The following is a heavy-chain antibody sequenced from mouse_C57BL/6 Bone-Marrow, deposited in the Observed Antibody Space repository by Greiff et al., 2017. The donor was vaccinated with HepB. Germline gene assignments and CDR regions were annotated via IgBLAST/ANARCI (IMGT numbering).Heavy chain of an antibody. J-gene: IGHJ3*01. CDR2: ILPGSGST. V-gene: IGHV1-9*01. CDR1: GYTFTGYW. Sequence: QVQLKESGAELMKPGASVKLSCKATGYTFTGYWIEWVKQRPGHGLEWIGEILPGSGSTNYNVKFKGKATFTADTSSNTAYMQLSSLTTEDSAIYDCARLGQLRLLWFAYWGQGTLVTVSA. D-gene: IGHD3-2*02. CDR3: ARLGQLRLLWFAY.